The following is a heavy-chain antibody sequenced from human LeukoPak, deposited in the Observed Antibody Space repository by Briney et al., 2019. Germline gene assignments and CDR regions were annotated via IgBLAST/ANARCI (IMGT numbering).Heavy chain of an antibody. CDR3: AKPGGNYYFES. D-gene: IGHD4-23*01. Sequence: GGSLRLSCAASRFTFHTYLMTWLRQSPGKGLEWVSSVSDGGGTTYYADSVKGRFTISRDNSKNTFYLHMTSLRAEDTAIYYCAKPGGNYYFESWGQGTLVTVSS. CDR1: RFTFHTYL. J-gene: IGHJ4*02. V-gene: IGHV3-23*01. CDR2: VSDGGGTT.